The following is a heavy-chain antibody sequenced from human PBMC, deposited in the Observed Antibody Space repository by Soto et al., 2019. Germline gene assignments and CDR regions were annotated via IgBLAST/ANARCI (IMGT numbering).Heavy chain of an antibody. J-gene: IGHJ4*02. D-gene: IGHD1-1*01. CDR1: GYSFTSYW. V-gene: IGHV5-51*01. CDR2: IYPGDSDT. CDR3: AKQESDWNDHLAY. Sequence: GESLKISCKGSGYSFTSYWIGWVRQMPGKGLEWMGIIYPGDSDTRYSPSFQGQVTISADKSISTAYLQWSSLKASDTAMYYCAKQESDWNDHLAYWGQGTLVTVSS.